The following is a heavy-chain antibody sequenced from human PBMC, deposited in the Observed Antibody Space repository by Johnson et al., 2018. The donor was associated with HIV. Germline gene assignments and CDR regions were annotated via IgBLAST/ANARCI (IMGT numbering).Heavy chain of an antibody. CDR3: ARDPTTQYSRLTGDFGAFDM. D-gene: IGHD7-27*01. CDR2: INWNGGST. V-gene: IGHV3-20*04. CDR1: GFTFDDYG. Sequence: VQLVESGGGLVQPGGSLRLSCAASGFTFDDYGMSWVRQAPGKGLEWVSGINWNGGSTGYADSVKGRFTISRDNAKNSLYLQMNSLRAEDTALYYCARDPTTQYSRLTGDFGAFDMWGQGTMVTVSS. J-gene: IGHJ3*02.